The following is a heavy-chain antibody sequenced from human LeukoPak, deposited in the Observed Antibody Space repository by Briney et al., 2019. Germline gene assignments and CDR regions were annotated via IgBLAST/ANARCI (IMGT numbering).Heavy chain of an antibody. V-gene: IGHV4-30-2*01. CDR3: ARDQGPGGWLVPH. CDR2: IYYSGST. J-gene: IGHJ4*02. Sequence: PSETLSLTCTVSGGSISSGGYYWSWIRQPPGKGLEWIGYIYYSGSTYYNPSLKSRVTISVDTSKNRFSLMLSSVTAADTAVYYCARDQGPGGWLVPHWGQGTLVTVSS. D-gene: IGHD6-19*01. CDR1: GGSISSGGYY.